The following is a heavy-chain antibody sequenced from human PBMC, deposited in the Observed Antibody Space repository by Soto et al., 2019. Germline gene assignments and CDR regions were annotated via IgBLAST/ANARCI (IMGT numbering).Heavy chain of an antibody. CDR1: GXSISSGGYY. CDR2: IYYSGST. J-gene: IGHJ6*02. Sequence: SETLSLTCTVSGXSISSGGYYWSWIRQHPGKGLEWIGYIYYSGSTYYNPSLKSRVTISVDTSKNQFSLKLSSVTAADTAVYYCARETVPAATVYYYYGMDVWGQGTTVTVSS. CDR3: ARETVPAATVYYYYGMDV. V-gene: IGHV4-31*03. D-gene: IGHD2-2*01.